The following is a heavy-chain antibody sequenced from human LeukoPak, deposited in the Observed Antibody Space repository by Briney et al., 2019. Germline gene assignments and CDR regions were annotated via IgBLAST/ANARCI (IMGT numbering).Heavy chain of an antibody. J-gene: IGHJ6*03. CDR2: ITSGSSYI. CDR3: ARDPYSGSYGHYYYYFMDV. CDR1: GLTLGRYN. Sequence: GRSRRLSCAASGLTLGRYNMNWVRQAAGKGLEWVSSITSGSSYIYYADSVEGRITISRDNANNSLYLQMNSLRAEDTAVYYGARDPYSGSYGHYYYYFMDVWGKGTTVTTSS. D-gene: IGHD1-26*01. V-gene: IGHV3-21*01.